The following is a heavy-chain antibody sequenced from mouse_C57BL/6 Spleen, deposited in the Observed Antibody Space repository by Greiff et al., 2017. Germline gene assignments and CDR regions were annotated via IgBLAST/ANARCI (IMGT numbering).Heavy chain of an antibody. CDR1: GYTFTSYW. Sequence: QVQLQQPGAELVKPGASVKLSCKAPGYTFTSYWMQWVKQRPGQGLEWIGEIDPSDSYTNYNQKFKGKATLTVDTSSSTAYMQLSSLTSEDSAVYYCARGVDGGDFGYWGQGATLTVSS. D-gene: IGHD1-1*02. J-gene: IGHJ2*01. V-gene: IGHV1-50*01. CDR3: ARGVDGGDFGY. CDR2: IDPSDSYT.